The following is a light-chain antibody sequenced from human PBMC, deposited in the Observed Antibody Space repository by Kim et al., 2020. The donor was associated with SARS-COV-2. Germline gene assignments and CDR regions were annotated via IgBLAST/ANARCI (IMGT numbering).Light chain of an antibody. CDR1: SLRSYY. J-gene: IGLJ1*01. CDR2: GKN. Sequence: ALGQTVRTTCQGDSLRSYYANWYQQKPGQAPPLVIYGKNNRPSGIPDRFSGSSSGNTASLTITGAQAEDEADYYCNSRKSSGNPYVFGTGTKVTVL. V-gene: IGLV3-19*01. CDR3: NSRKSSGNPYV.